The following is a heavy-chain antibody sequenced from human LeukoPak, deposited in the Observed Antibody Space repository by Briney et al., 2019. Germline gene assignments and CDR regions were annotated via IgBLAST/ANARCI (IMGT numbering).Heavy chain of an antibody. V-gene: IGHV3-7*01. D-gene: IGHD3-3*01. CDR1: GITFSNSW. Sequence: GGSLRLSCLASGITFSNSWMTWVRQAPGRGLEWVANIKEGGSDKQYVDSVRGRFTISRDNAKNSVSLQMDGLRAEDTAVYHCVRESDVWSGPGIGRPLDVWGKGTTVTVSS. CDR2: IKEGGSDK. J-gene: IGHJ6*04. CDR3: VRESDVWSGPGIGRPLDV.